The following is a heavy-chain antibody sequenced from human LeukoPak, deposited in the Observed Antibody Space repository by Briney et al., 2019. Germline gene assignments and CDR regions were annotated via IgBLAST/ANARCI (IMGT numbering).Heavy chain of an antibody. Sequence: ASETLPLTCAVSGGSISSGGYSWSWIRQPPGKGLEWIGYIYHSGSTYYNPSLKSRVTISIDRSKNQFSLKLSSVTAADTAVYYCARGGHAAAFGIWGQGTMVTVSS. CDR1: GGSISSGGYS. D-gene: IGHD3-16*01. CDR3: ARGGHAAAFGI. J-gene: IGHJ3*02. V-gene: IGHV4-30-2*01. CDR2: IYHSGST.